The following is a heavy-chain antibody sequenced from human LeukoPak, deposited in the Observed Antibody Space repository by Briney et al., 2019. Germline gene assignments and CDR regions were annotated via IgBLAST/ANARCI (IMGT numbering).Heavy chain of an antibody. V-gene: IGHV1-2*02. J-gene: IGHJ4*02. D-gene: IGHD5-24*01. CDR3: ARERGRWLQKFDY. CDR2: INPNSGGT. Sequence: ASVEVSFKASGYTFTGYYMHWVRQAPGQGLEWMGWINPNSGGTNYAQKFQGRVTMTRDTSISTAYMELSRLRSDDTAVYYCARERGRWLQKFDYWGQGTLVTVSS. CDR1: GYTFTGYY.